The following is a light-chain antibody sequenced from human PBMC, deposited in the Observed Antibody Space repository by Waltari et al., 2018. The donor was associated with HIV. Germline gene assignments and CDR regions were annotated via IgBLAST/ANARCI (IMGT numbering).Light chain of an antibody. CDR1: KLQDTS. CDR2: QDS. J-gene: IGLJ2*01. CDR3: QAWDSSSVV. Sequence: YELTQRPSVSVSPGQTASITCSANKLQDTSVCWYQQKPGQSPVLVIYQDSKRPSGIPERFSGSNSGNTATLTISGTQAMDEADYYCQAWDSSSVVFGGGTKLTVL. V-gene: IGLV3-1*01.